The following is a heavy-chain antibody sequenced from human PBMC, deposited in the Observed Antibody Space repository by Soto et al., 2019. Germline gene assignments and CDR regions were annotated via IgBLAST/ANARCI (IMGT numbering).Heavy chain of an antibody. CDR2: ISYDGSNK. V-gene: IGHV3-30*18. J-gene: IGHJ3*02. CDR1: GFTFSSYG. CDR3: AKSPGGYYSFDI. D-gene: IGHD3-3*01. Sequence: QVQLVESGGGVVQPGRSLRLSCAASGFTFSSYGMHWVRQDPGKGLEWVAVISYDGSNKYYADSVKGRFTISRDNSKNSLYLQMNSLRAEDTAVYYCAKSPGGYYSFDIWCQGTMVTVSS.